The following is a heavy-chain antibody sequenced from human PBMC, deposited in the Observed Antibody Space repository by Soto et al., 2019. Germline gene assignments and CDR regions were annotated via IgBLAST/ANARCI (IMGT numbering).Heavy chain of an antibody. V-gene: IGHV3-13*01. J-gene: IGHJ4*01. D-gene: IGHD1-26*01. CDR3: ARDRDGSSHFDY. Sequence: GGSLRLSCAASGFTFSSYDMHWVRQATGKRLEWVSSIGTSGYTYYPGSVKGRFTISRENAKNSLYLQMDSLRAGDTAVYYCARDRDGSSHFDYWGHGTLVTVSS. CDR1: GFTFSSYD. CDR2: IGTSGYT.